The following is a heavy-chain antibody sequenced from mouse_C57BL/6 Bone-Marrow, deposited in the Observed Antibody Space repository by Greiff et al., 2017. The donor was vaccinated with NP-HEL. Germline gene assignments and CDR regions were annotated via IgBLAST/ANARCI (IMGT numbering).Heavy chain of an antibody. Sequence: VRLQQSGPELVKPGASVKISCKASGYSFTGYYMNWVKQSPEKSLEWIGEINPSTGGTTYNQKFKAKATLTVDKSSSTAYMQLKSLTSEDSAVYYCARGRFPWFAYWGQGTLVTVSA. CDR3: ARGRFPWFAY. J-gene: IGHJ3*01. CDR1: GYSFTGYY. V-gene: IGHV1-42*01. CDR2: INPSTGGT.